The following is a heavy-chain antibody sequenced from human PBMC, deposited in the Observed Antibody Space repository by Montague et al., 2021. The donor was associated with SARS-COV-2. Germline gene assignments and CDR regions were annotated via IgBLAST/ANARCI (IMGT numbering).Heavy chain of an antibody. Sequence: TLSLTCTVSIGSISSGSYYWSWNRQPAGKGLEWIGRIYTSGGTNYNPSLKSRVTISVDTSKNQFSLKLNAVTAADTALYYCARREYSYGWGDWGQGTLVTVSS. J-gene: IGHJ4*02. CDR2: IYTSGGT. CDR1: IGSISSGSYY. CDR3: ARREYSYGWGD. D-gene: IGHD5-18*01. V-gene: IGHV4-61*02.